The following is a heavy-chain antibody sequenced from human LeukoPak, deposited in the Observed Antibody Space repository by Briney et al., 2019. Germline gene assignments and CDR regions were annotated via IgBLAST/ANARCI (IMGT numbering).Heavy chain of an antibody. Sequence: ASVKVSCKASGGTFSSYAISWVRQAPGQGLEWMGGIIPIFGTANYAQKFQGRVTITTDESTSTAYMELSSLRSEDTAVYYCARSPSIAARQHFDYWGQGTLVTVSS. CDR2: IIPIFGTA. D-gene: IGHD6-6*01. V-gene: IGHV1-69*05. J-gene: IGHJ4*02. CDR1: GGTFSSYA. CDR3: ARSPSIAARQHFDY.